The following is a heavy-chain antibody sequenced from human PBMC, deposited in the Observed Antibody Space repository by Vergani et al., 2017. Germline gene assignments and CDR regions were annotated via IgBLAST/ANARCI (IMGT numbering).Heavy chain of an antibody. CDR3: ARHTTYTDS. CDR2: IYPADSDT. D-gene: IGHD1-1*01. CDR1: EYSIGNYW. Sequence: EVELVQSGPEMRTPGESLKISCKGSEYSIGNYWIGWVRQMPGKGLEWMGIIYPADSDTRYSPSFQGQVTISADKSISTAFLQWDSLKASDTALYYCARHTTYTDSWGQGTLVTVSS. V-gene: IGHV5-51*01. J-gene: IGHJ4*02.